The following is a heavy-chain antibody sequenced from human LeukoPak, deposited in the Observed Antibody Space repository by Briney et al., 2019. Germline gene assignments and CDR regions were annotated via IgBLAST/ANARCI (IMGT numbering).Heavy chain of an antibody. CDR3: ASSNTIFGVVPQYYFDY. Sequence: GGSLRLSCAASGFTFSSYSMNWVRQAPGKGLEWVSYISSSSSTIYYADSVKGRFTISRDNAKNSLYLQMNSLRAEDTAVYYCASSNTIFGVVPQYYFDYWGQGTLVTVSS. CDR1: GFTFSSYS. J-gene: IGHJ4*02. D-gene: IGHD3-3*01. CDR2: ISSSSSTI. V-gene: IGHV3-48*04.